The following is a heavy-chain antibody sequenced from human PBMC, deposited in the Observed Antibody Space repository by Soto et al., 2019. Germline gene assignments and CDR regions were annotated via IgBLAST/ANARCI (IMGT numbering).Heavy chain of an antibody. CDR3: ARDTGNLEGGYFDY. J-gene: IGHJ4*02. CDR1: GGSISSCGYY. D-gene: IGHD3-3*01. Sequence: QVQLQESGPGLVKPSQTLSLTCTVSGGSISSCGYYWSWIRQHPGKGLEWIGYIYYSGSTYYNPSLKSRVTISVDTSKNQFSLKLSSVTAADTAVYYCARDTGNLEGGYFDYWGQGTLVTVSS. V-gene: IGHV4-31*03. CDR2: IYYSGST.